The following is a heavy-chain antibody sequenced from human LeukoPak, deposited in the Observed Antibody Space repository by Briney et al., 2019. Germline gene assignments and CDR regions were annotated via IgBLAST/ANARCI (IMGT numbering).Heavy chain of an antibody. CDR3: TTDGTGGMDV. V-gene: IGHV3-15*01. Sequence: PGGSLRLSCVASGFTFSNAWMSWVRQAPGKGLEWVGRIKSKSDGGTTDYAAPVKGRFSISRDDSKNTVYLQMNSLKTEDTAVYYCTTDGTGGMDVWGQGTTVTVSS. CDR2: IKSKSDGGTT. J-gene: IGHJ6*02. D-gene: IGHD1-14*01. CDR1: GFTFSNAW.